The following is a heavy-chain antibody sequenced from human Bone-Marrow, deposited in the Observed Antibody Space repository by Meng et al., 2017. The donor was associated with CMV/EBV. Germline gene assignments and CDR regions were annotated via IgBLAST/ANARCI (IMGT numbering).Heavy chain of an antibody. CDR1: GFTFSSYW. CDR3: ARGLGFDY. CDR2: IKQDGSEK. V-gene: IGHV3-7*01. J-gene: IGHJ4*02. Sequence: GESLKISCAASGFTFSSYWMSWVRQAPGKGLEWVANIKQDGSEKYYVDSVKGRFTISRDNAKNSLYLQMNSLRAEDTAVYYRARGLGFDYWGQGTTVTVSS.